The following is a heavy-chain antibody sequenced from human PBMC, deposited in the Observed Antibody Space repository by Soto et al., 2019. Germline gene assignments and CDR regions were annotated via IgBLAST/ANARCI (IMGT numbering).Heavy chain of an antibody. J-gene: IGHJ1*01. V-gene: IGHV4-61*01. Sequence: SETLSLTCAVYGGFVSSGSYYWSWIRQPPGKGLEWIGEMSHSGGTHFNPSLKSRVTISVDTSKNQFSLKMSSVTAADTALYYCAISDWDYYDSSGYYPGYFQHWGQGTLVTVSS. CDR1: GGFVSSGSYY. CDR3: AISDWDYYDSSGYYPGYFQH. D-gene: IGHD3-22*01. CDR2: MSHSGGT.